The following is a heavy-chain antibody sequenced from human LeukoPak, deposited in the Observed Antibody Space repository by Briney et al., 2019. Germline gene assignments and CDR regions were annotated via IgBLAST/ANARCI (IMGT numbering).Heavy chain of an antibody. CDR1: GDSVFSNSVA. V-gene: IGHV6-1*01. Sequence: SQTLSLTCAISGDSVFSNSVAWNWTRHSPSGGLECLRRTYYRSKWYNDYAVSVKSRITIGPDTSKSQLSLQLNSVTPEDTAGYFCRREAAGFDPWGQGTLVTVSS. CDR2: TYYRSKWYN. CDR3: RREAAGFDP. J-gene: IGHJ5*02.